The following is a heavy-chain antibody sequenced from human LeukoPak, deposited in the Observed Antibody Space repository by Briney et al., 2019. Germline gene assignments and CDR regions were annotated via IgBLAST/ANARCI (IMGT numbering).Heavy chain of an antibody. Sequence: GGSLRLSCAASGFTFSSYAMTWVRRAPGKGLEWVSTISGSGGSTYYADSVKGRLTISRDNSKNTLYLQMNSLRAEDTAVYYCAKGGSSGVGATLSDFDYWGQGTLVTVSS. V-gene: IGHV3-23*01. CDR1: GFTFSSYA. D-gene: IGHD1-26*01. CDR2: ISGSGGST. J-gene: IGHJ4*02. CDR3: AKGGSSGVGATLSDFDY.